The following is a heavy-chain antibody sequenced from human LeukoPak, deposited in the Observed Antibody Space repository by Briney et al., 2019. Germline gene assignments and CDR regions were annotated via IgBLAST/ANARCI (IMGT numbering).Heavy chain of an antibody. CDR1: GFTFSSYW. D-gene: IGHD3-10*01. CDR3: ARPMNTGGSGSHYRPLDY. Sequence: GGSLRLSCAASGFTFSSYWMSWVRQAPGKGLEWVANIKQDESEKYYVDSVKGRFTISRDNAQNSLYLQMNSLRAEDTAVYYCARPMNTGGSGSHYRPLDYWGQGTLVTVSS. V-gene: IGHV3-7*01. CDR2: IKQDESEK. J-gene: IGHJ4*02.